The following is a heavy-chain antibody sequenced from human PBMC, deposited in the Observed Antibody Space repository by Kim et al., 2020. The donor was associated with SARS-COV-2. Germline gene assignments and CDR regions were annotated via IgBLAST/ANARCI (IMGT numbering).Heavy chain of an antibody. D-gene: IGHD6-19*01. CDR3: ARDDRHGRSSGWYPDWFDP. CDR1: GYTFTSYG. Sequence: ASVKVSCKASGYTFTSYGISWVRQAPGQGLEWMGWISAYNGNTNYAQKLQVRVTMTTDTSTSTAYMELRSLRSDDTAVYYCARDDRHGRSSGWYPDWFDPWGQGTLVTVSS. J-gene: IGHJ5*02. V-gene: IGHV1-18*01. CDR2: ISAYNGNT.